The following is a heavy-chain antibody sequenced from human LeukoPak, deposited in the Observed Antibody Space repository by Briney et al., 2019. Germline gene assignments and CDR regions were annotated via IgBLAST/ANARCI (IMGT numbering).Heavy chain of an antibody. CDR2: IIPIFGTA. CDR1: GGTFSSYA. D-gene: IGHD2-2*01. Sequence: SVTVSCKASGGTFSSYAISWVRQAPGQGLEWMGGIIPIFGTANYAQKFQGRVTITTDETTSTAYMELSSLRSEDTAVYYCASGGTIVVVPAAMEYFQHWGQGTLVTVSS. V-gene: IGHV1-69*05. J-gene: IGHJ1*01. CDR3: ASGGTIVVVPAAMEYFQH.